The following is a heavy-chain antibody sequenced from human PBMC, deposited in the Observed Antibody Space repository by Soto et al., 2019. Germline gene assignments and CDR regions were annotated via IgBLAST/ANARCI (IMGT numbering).Heavy chain of an antibody. CDR1: GYTFTSYY. J-gene: IGHJ6*02. CDR2: INPSGGST. CDR3: ARDITTFGVETHGMDV. D-gene: IGHD3-3*01. Sequence: XSVKVSLNASGYTFTSYYMHLLRQSPGQGLEWMGIINPSGGSTSYAQKFQGRVTMTRDTSTSTVYMELSSLGAEDTAVYYCARDITTFGVETHGMDVWGQGTTVTVSS. V-gene: IGHV1-46*01.